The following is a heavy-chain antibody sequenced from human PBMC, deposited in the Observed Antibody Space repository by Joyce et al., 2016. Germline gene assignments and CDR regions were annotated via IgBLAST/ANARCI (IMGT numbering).Heavy chain of an antibody. CDR1: GYIFSNYA. CDR2: INTGTGET. D-gene: IGHD3-3*01. V-gene: IGHV1-3*04. J-gene: IGHJ5*02. CDR3: ARGYDFVGDWSDP. Sequence: QVQLVQSGAEVKKPGASVKVSCKASGYIFSNYALHWVRQAPGQRLEWMGWINTGTGETNDAPKLQGRLTFTSDTSANIAVMELSRLRSEDTAIYYCARGYDFVGDWSDPWGQGTGVTVSS.